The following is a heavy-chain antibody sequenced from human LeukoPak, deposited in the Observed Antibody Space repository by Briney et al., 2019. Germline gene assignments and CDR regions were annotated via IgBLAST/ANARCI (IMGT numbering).Heavy chain of an antibody. D-gene: IGHD2/OR15-2a*01. J-gene: IGHJ4*02. Sequence: GGSLRLSCAASGFTFSNYGMSWVRQAPGKWLEWVSAISGSGGSTYYADSVKGRFTISRENSKNTLYLQMNSLRAEDTAVYYCAKDSAKKYDDYWGQGTLVTVSS. CDR3: AKDSAKKYDDY. CDR2: ISGSGGST. V-gene: IGHV3-23*01. CDR1: GFTFSNYG.